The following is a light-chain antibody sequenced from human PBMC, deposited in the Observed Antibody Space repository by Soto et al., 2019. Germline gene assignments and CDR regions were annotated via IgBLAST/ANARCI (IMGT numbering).Light chain of an antibody. Sequence: QSALTQPASVSGSPGQSITISCTGTSSDVGGYNYVSWYQQHPGKAPKLMIYDVSNRPSGVSNRFSGSKSGNTASLTISGLQAEDEADYFCSSCTSSGPPVFGGGTKLTVL. CDR3: SSCTSSGPPV. V-gene: IGLV2-14*01. CDR1: SSDVGGYNY. CDR2: DVS. J-gene: IGLJ2*01.